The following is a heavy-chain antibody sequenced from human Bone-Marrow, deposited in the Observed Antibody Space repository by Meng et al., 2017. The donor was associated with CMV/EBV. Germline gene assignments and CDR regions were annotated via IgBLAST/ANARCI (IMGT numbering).Heavy chain of an antibody. D-gene: IGHD3-16*01. Sequence: GESLKISCAASGFTFSRYWMHWVRQAPGKGLVWVSRISNDGSITTYADSVKGRFTISRDNAENTLYLQMNSLRAEDTAVYYCAKAKGGWVGGYFDYWGQGTTVTVSS. CDR3: AKAKGGWVGGYFDY. V-gene: IGHV3-74*01. J-gene: IGHJ4*03. CDR1: GFTFSRYW. CDR2: ISNDGSIT.